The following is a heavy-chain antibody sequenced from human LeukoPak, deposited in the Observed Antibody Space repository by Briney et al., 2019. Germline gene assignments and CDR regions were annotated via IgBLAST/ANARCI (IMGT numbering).Heavy chain of an antibody. Sequence: GASVKVSCKASGYTFTGYYMHWVRQAPGQGLEWMGRISPNSGGTNYAQKFQGRVTMTRDTSISTAYMELSRLRSDDTAVYYCAILAAAGRGDFDYWGQGTLVTVSS. CDR2: ISPNSGGT. V-gene: IGHV1-2*06. CDR1: GYTFTGYY. J-gene: IGHJ4*02. D-gene: IGHD6-13*01. CDR3: AILAAAGRGDFDY.